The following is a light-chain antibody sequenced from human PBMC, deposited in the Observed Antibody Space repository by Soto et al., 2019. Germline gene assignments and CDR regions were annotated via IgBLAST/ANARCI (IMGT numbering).Light chain of an antibody. CDR2: DVS. CDR1: SSDVGGYNY. V-gene: IGLV2-14*01. CDR3: SSYTSSSSYVV. J-gene: IGLJ2*01. Sequence: QSALTQPASVSGSPGQSITISCTGTSSDVGGYNYVSWYQQHPGKAPKLMIYDVSNRPSGVSNRFSGSKSGNTASLTISGLQAEDEEDYYCSSYTSSSSYVVFGGGTELTVL.